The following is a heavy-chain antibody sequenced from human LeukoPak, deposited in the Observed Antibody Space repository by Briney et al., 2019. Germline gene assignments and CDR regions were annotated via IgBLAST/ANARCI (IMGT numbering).Heavy chain of an antibody. CDR2: ISPNSGGA. D-gene: IGHD3-10*01. CDR3: ARDHGSGSYAPYYFDY. CDR1: GYTFTDYY. J-gene: IGHJ4*02. V-gene: IGHV1-2*02. Sequence: ASVKVSCKASGYTFTDYYMHWVRQAPGQGLEWMGWISPNSGGANYAQKFQGRVTMTRDTSISTAYMELSRLRSDDTAVYYCARDHGSGSYAPYYFDYWGQGTLVTVSS.